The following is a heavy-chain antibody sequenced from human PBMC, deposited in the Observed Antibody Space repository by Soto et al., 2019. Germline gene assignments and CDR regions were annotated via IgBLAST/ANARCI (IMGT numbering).Heavy chain of an antibody. D-gene: IGHD3-16*02. J-gene: IGHJ3*02. CDR1: GYTFTSYA. Sequence: ASVKVACKASGYTFTSYAMHWVLQAPGQRLEWMGWINAGNGNTKYSQKFQGRVTITRDTSASTAYMELSSLRSEDTAVYYCARDHEGRVVLNAFDIWGQGTMVTVSS. V-gene: IGHV1-3*01. CDR2: INAGNGNT. CDR3: ARDHEGRVVLNAFDI.